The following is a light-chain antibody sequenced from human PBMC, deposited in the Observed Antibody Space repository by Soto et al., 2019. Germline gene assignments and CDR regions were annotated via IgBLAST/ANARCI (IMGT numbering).Light chain of an antibody. CDR3: LQTLQTQA. V-gene: IGKV2-28*01. CDR2: LGS. CDR1: QSLLYSNGYNY. J-gene: IGKJ4*01. Sequence: DIVMTQSPLSLPVTPGEPASISCKSSQSLLYSNGYNYLDWYLQKPGQSPQLLSYLGSNRASGVREMYSGRGPGKDFTLKISRGEAGDVGVYLCLQTLQTQAFGGGPKVEIK.